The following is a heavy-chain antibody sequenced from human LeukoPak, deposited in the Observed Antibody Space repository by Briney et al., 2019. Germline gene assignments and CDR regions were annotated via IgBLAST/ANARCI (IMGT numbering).Heavy chain of an antibody. V-gene: IGHV5-51*01. Sequence: GESLKISCKGSGYSFTSYWIGWVRQMPGKGLEWMGIIYPGDSDTRYSPSFQGQVTISVDKSISTAYLQWSSLKASDTAMYYCARSIGTIVGATGVDYWGQGTLVTVSS. J-gene: IGHJ4*02. CDR2: IYPGDSDT. CDR1: GYSFTSYW. D-gene: IGHD1-26*01. CDR3: ARSIGTIVGATGVDY.